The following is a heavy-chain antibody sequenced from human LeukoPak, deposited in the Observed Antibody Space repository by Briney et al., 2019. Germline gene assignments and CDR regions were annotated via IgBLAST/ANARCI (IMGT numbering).Heavy chain of an antibody. CDR3: ARRDYYDNSDDNYHSFEY. CDR2: VVHSGST. CDR1: GGSISSNKW. Sequence: SGTLSLTCAVSGGSISSNKWWSWLRQAPGKGLEWLGEVVHSGSTNYNPSLKSRVTISVDKSKNQFSLRLNSVTAADTAVYYCARRDYYDNSDDNYHSFEYWGQGTLVTVSS. V-gene: IGHV4-4*02. J-gene: IGHJ4*02. D-gene: IGHD3-22*01.